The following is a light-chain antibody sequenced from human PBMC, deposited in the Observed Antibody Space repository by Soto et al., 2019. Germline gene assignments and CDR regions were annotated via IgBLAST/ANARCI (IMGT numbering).Light chain of an antibody. CDR3: QQRSNWPPT. CDR1: QSVSSY. Sequence: ETVLTQSPATLSLSPGDRATLSCRASQSVSSYLAWYQQKPGQAPRLLIYDASNRATAIPARFSGSGSGTDFRLTISSLEPEDSAVYYCQQRSNWPPTFGGGTKVEIK. J-gene: IGKJ4*01. CDR2: DAS. V-gene: IGKV3-11*01.